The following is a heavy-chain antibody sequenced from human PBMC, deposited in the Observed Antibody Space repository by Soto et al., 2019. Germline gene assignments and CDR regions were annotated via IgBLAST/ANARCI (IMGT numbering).Heavy chain of an antibody. CDR1: GGSVSNNNW. D-gene: IGHD5-12*01. J-gene: IGHJ4*02. CDR2: MHHSGGT. V-gene: IGHV4-4*02. CDR3: TKNSAYALDY. Sequence: QVQLQESGPGLVKPSGALSLSCAVSGGSVSNNNWWSWVRQSPGNGLEWIGEMHHSGGTSYNPSLASRATLSVDKSKNELSLRLNYVTAADTAVYYCTKNSAYALDYWGLGILVTVSS.